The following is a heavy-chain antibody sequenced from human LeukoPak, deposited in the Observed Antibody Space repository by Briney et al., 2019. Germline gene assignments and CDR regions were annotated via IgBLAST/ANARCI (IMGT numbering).Heavy chain of an antibody. Sequence: SETLSLTCTVSGGSISYYYWSWIRQSPGKGLEWIGYIYYSGTTNYNPSLKSRVTISVDTSKNQFSLQLRPVTAADTAVYYCAREDPQTTVPEGMDVWGQGTTVTVSS. CDR3: AREDPQTTVPEGMDV. D-gene: IGHD4-17*01. V-gene: IGHV4-59*01. CDR1: GGSISYYY. CDR2: IYYSGTT. J-gene: IGHJ6*02.